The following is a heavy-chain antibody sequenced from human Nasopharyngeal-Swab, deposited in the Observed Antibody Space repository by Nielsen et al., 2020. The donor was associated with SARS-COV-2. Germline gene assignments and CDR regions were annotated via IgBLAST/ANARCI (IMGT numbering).Heavy chain of an antibody. CDR3: ARSEAEDYSSSWYDY. Sequence: WIRQPPGKGLEWIGSIYYSGSTYYNPSLKSRVTISVDTSKNQFSLKLSSVAAADTAVYYCARSEAEDYSSSWYDYWGRGTRVTVSS. J-gene: IGHJ4*02. D-gene: IGHD6-13*01. CDR2: IYYSGST. V-gene: IGHV4-39*01.